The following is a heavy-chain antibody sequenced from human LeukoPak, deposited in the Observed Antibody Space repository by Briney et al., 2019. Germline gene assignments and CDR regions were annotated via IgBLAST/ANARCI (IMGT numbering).Heavy chain of an antibody. CDR2: IYWDDDK. Sequence: ESGPTLVKPTQTLTLTCTFSGFSLSTSGVGVGWIRQPPGKALEWLALIYWDDDKRYSPSLKSRLTITKDTSKNQVVLTMTNMDPVDTATYYCAHSDTYYYGSGSYYPNWFDPWGQGTLDTVSS. CDR1: GFSLSTSGVG. CDR3: AHSDTYYYGSGSYYPNWFDP. V-gene: IGHV2-5*02. D-gene: IGHD3-10*01. J-gene: IGHJ5*02.